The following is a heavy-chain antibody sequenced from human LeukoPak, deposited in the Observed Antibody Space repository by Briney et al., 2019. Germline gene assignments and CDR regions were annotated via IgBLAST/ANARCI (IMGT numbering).Heavy chain of an antibody. J-gene: IGHJ2*01. CDR3: AKDRRWLEDWYFDL. D-gene: IGHD6-19*01. V-gene: IGHV3-30*02. CDR2: MQYDGSVE. Sequence: GGSLRLSCVASGFSFSNYGTHWVRQAPGKGLEWVTFMQYDGSVEFYADSVKGRFTISRDNAKNSLYLQMNSLRAEDTAVYYCAKDRRWLEDWYFDLWGRGTLVTVSS. CDR1: GFSFSNYG.